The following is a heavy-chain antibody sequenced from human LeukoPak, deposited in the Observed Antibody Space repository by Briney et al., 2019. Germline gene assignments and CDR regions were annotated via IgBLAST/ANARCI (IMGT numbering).Heavy chain of an antibody. V-gene: IGHV1-69*06. D-gene: IGHD4-23*01. Sequence: GASVKVSCTASGGTFSSYAISWVRQAPGQGLGWMGGIIPIFGTANYAQKFQGRVTITADKSTSTAYMELSSLRSEDTAVYYCARGNGGGYFDYWGQGTLVTVSS. CDR1: GGTFSSYA. J-gene: IGHJ4*02. CDR2: IIPIFGTA. CDR3: ARGNGGGYFDY.